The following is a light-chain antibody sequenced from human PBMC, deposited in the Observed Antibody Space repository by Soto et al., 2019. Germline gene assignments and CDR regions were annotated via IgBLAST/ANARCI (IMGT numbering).Light chain of an antibody. CDR1: QSVSSY. J-gene: IGKJ4*01. Sequence: IVVTQSPATLSLSPGEGATLSCRASQSVSSYLAWYQQKPGQAPRLLIYDASNRATGIPARFSGSGSGTDFTLTISSLEPEDFAVYFCQQRSNCPLTFGGGTKVDIK. CDR3: QQRSNCPLT. V-gene: IGKV3-11*01. CDR2: DAS.